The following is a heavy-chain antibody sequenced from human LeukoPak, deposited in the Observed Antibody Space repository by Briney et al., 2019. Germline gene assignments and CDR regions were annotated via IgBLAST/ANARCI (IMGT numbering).Heavy chain of an antibody. V-gene: IGHV4-4*07. J-gene: IGHJ4*02. CDR3: ARSSDSSGYYGGGIIDY. D-gene: IGHD6-19*01. CDR2: IYTNENT. Sequence: SETLSLTCTVSGGSISSYYWNWIRQPAGKGLEWIGRIYTNENTFFNPSLKSRVTMSVDTSKNQFSLQLTSVTAADAAVYYCARSSDSSGYYGGGIIDYWGQGTLVTVSS. CDR1: GGSISSYY.